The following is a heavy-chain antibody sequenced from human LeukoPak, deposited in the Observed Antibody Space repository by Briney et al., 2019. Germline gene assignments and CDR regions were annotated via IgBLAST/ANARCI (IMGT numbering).Heavy chain of an antibody. CDR2: IYTSGST. D-gene: IGHD5-12*01. Sequence: SQTLSLTCTVSGGSISSGSYYWSWIRQPAGKGLEWIGRIYTSGSTNYNPSLKSRVTISVDTSKNHFSLKLMKLSSVTAADTAVYYCARAGGYVQSWFDYWGQGTLVTVSS. CDR3: ARAGGYVQSWFDY. V-gene: IGHV4-61*02. CDR1: GGSISSGSYY. J-gene: IGHJ4*02.